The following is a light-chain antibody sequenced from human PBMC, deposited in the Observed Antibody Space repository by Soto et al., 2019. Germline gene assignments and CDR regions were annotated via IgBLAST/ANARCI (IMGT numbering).Light chain of an antibody. V-gene: IGLV2-14*01. Sequence: QSALTQPASVSGSPGQSITISCTGTSSDVGGYNYVSWYQQHPGKAPKLMIYEVSNRPSGVSNRFSGSKSGNTASLTISGLQAEDEADYYCSSYTSSSTGYVFGTGTKLTFL. CDR3: SSYTSSSTGYV. J-gene: IGLJ1*01. CDR1: SSDVGGYNY. CDR2: EVS.